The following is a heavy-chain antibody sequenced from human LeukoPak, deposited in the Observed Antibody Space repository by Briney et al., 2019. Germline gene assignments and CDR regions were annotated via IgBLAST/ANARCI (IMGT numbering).Heavy chain of an antibody. J-gene: IGHJ6*02. CDR1: GYTFTSYG. Sequence: SVKVSCKASGYTFTSYGISWVRQAPGQGLEWMGGIIPIFGTANYAQKFQGRVTITADESTSTAYMELSSLRSEDTAVYYCAREWNDSSGYYYVGSHYYYYYGMDVWGQGTTVTVSS. CDR3: AREWNDSSGYYYVGSHYYYYYGMDV. V-gene: IGHV1-69*13. D-gene: IGHD3-22*01. CDR2: IIPIFGTA.